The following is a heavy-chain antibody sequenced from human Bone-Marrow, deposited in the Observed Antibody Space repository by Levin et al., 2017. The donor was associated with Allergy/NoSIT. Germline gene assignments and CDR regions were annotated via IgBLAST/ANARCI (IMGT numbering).Heavy chain of an antibody. V-gene: IGHV3-30*18. CDR1: GFTFSSYG. CDR3: AKSGDYGDSAFAWYFDL. CDR2: ISYDGSNK. Sequence: GGSLRLSCAASGFTFSSYGMHWVRQAPGKGLEWVAVISYDGSNKYYADSVKGRFTISRDNSKNTLYLQMNSLRAEDTAVYYCAKSGDYGDSAFAWYFDLWGRGTLVTVSS. J-gene: IGHJ2*01. D-gene: IGHD4-17*01.